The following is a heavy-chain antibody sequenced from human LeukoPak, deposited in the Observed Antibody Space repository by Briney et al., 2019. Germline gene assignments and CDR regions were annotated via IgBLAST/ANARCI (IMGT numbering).Heavy chain of an antibody. D-gene: IGHD4-17*01. CDR2: ISGSGGST. Sequence: ISGSGGSTYYADSVKGRFTISRDNSKNTLYLQMNSLRAEDTAVYYCARRMTTVTTGFDYWGQGTLVTVSS. J-gene: IGHJ4*02. V-gene: IGHV3-23*01. CDR3: ARRMTTVTTGFDY.